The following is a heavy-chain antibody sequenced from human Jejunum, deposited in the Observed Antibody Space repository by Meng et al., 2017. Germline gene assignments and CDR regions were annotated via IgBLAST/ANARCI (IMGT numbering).Heavy chain of an antibody. Sequence: QLLGLGPGLGKPSGTPSLSFAVSGGSITSSNWWSWVRQPPGKGLEWIGEIFHSGSTNYNPPLKSRVTISVDKSKNQFSLKVTSVTAADTATYYCARFDISTAGRGDYWGQGILVTVLL. V-gene: IGHV4-4*02. CDR1: GGSITSSNW. D-gene: IGHD6-13*01. CDR2: IFHSGST. J-gene: IGHJ4*02. CDR3: ARFDISTAGRGDY.